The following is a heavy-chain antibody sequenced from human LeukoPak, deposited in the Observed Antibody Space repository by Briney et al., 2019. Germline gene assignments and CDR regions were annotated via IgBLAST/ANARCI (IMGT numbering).Heavy chain of an antibody. J-gene: IGHJ4*02. CDR3: ARGGGYYFDY. Sequence: ASETLSLTCGVFGGSISSENWWNWVRQPPGKGLEWIGETYHAGHINYNPSLKSRVTISMDKSKNQLYLKVTSVTAADTAVYYCARGGGYYFDYWGQGTLVTVSS. D-gene: IGHD5-12*01. V-gene: IGHV4-4*02. CDR2: TYHAGHI. CDR1: GGSISSENW.